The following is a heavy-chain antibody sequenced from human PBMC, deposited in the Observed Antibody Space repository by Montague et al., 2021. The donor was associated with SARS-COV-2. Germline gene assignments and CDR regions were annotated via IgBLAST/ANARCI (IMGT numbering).Heavy chain of an antibody. CDR1: GGSISSGGYY. V-gene: IGHV4-31*03. CDR3: ARSESPSYSSSPFDY. CDR2: IYYSGST. D-gene: IGHD6-13*01. Sequence: TLSLTCIVSGGSISSGGYYWSWIRQHPGKGLEWIGYIYYSGSTYYXPSLKSRLSILLDTSKNHFSLRLSSVTAAVTAVYYCARSESPSYSSSPFDYWGQGTLVTVSS. J-gene: IGHJ4*02.